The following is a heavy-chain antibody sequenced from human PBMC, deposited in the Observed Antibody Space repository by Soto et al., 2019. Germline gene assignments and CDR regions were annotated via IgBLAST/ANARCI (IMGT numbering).Heavy chain of an antibody. CDR1: GGTFSSYT. V-gene: IGHV1-69*02. CDR2: IIPILGIA. CDR3: ARGTEGGYCSGGSCYSRAGYYYYYYYMDV. Sequence: GASVKVSCKASGGTFSSYTISWVRQAPGQGLEWMGRIIPILGIANYAQKFQGRVTITADKSTSTAYMELSSLRSEDTAVYYCARGTEGGYCSGGSCYSRAGYYYYYYYMDVWGKGTTVTVSS. J-gene: IGHJ6*03. D-gene: IGHD2-15*01.